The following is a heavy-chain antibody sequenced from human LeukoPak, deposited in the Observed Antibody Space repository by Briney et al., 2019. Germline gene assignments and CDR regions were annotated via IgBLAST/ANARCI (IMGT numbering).Heavy chain of an antibody. CDR3: ARCITIFGVVIIPYYFDY. Sequence: PSETLSLACTVSGGSISSSSYYWGWIRQPPGKGLEWIGSIYYSGSTYYNPSLKSRVTISVDTSKNQFSLKLSSVTAADTAVYYCARCITIFGVVIIPYYFDYWGQGTLVTVSS. CDR2: IYYSGST. CDR1: GGSISSSSYY. D-gene: IGHD3-3*01. J-gene: IGHJ4*02. V-gene: IGHV4-39*07.